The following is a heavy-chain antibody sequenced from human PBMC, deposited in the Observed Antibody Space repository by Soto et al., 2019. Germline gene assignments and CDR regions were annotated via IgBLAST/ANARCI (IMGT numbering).Heavy chain of an antibody. CDR3: ARPDFGDYWYFAL. V-gene: IGHV1-69*08. Sequence: QDQLVQSGAEVKKPGSSVKVSCKASGGTFSSHTFSWVRQAPGQGLEWMGRIIPALGTATYAQKFQGRVPITADESATTVYMELNSLRSEDTAVYYCARPDFGDYWYFALWGRGTLVTVSS. D-gene: IGHD4-17*01. CDR2: IIPALGTA. CDR1: GGTFSSHT. J-gene: IGHJ2*01.